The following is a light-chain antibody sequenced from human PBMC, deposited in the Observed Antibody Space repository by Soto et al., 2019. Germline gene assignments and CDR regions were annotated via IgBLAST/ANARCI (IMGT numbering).Light chain of an antibody. J-gene: IGKJ2*01. V-gene: IGKV1-6*01. CDR2: GAS. CDR1: QGIRDE. CDR3: LQDYNYPRT. Sequence: AIQMTQFPASLSASVGDRVTITCRASQGIRDELGWYQQKPAKAPNLLIYGASRLERGVPSRFSGSGSGTDFSLTISSLRPEDSATYFCLQDYNYPRTFGQGTKLQIK.